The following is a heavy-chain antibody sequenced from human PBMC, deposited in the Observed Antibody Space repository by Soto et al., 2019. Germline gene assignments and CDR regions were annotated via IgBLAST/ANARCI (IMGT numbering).Heavy chain of an antibody. D-gene: IGHD2-2*01. J-gene: IGHJ4*02. Sequence: GGSLRLSCAASGFTFSSYSMNWVRQAPGKGLEWVSYISSSSSTIYYADSVKGRFTISRDNAKNSLYLQMNSLRAEDTAVYYCRAVVAMSGVDFWGQGTLVTVSS. V-gene: IGHV3-48*01. CDR1: GFTFSSYS. CDR2: ISSSSSTI. CDR3: RAVVAMSGVDF.